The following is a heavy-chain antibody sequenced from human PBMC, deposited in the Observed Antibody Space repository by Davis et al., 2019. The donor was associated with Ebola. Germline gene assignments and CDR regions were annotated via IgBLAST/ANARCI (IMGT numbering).Heavy chain of an antibody. CDR1: GFTFSNFA. J-gene: IGHJ4*02. V-gene: IGHV3-23*01. CDR3: AKEAASGSHPTQFDH. D-gene: IGHD1-26*01. CDR2: ISGSGTEK. Sequence: GESLKISCAASGFTFSNFAISWVRQAPGKGLEWVSAISGSGTEKYYADSVKGRSTISRDTSKSTVYLQMYSLRVEDTAIYYCAKEAASGSHPTQFDHWGQGTPVSVSS.